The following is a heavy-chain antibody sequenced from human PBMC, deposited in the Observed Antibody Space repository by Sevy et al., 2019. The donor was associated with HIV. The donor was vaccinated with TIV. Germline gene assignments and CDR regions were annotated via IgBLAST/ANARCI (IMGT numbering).Heavy chain of an antibody. V-gene: IGHV3-30*02. Sequence: GGSLRLSCAASGFTFNFHGMHWVRQAPGKGLEWVAFIWNDGSNKYMADSVKGRFNISRDNSKNTLFLQMNSLTVEDTAVYYCARETDNSARWLDPWGQGTLVTVSS. CDR1: GFTFNFHG. J-gene: IGHJ5*02. CDR3: ARETDNSARWLDP. CDR2: IWNDGSNK. D-gene: IGHD4-4*01.